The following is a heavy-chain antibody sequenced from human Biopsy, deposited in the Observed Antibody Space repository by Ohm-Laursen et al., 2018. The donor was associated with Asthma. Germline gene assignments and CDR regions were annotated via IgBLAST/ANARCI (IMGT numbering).Heavy chain of an antibody. Sequence: TLSLTCVVPGGSISVSNWWSWVRQPPGRGLEWIGQIYHLGNANYNPSLKSRVTMSVDKSKNQFSLKLTSVTAADTAVYFCARRWRSYDSSNYYLDQWGQGTLVTVSS. V-gene: IGHV4/OR15-8*01. CDR1: GGSISVSNW. D-gene: IGHD3-22*01. J-gene: IGHJ4*02. CDR3: ARRWRSYDSSNYYLDQ. CDR2: IYHLGNA.